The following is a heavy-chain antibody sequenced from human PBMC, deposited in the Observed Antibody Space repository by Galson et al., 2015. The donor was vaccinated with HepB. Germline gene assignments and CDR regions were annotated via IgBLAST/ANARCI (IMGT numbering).Heavy chain of an antibody. D-gene: IGHD3/OR15-3a*01. Sequence: SLRLSCAASGFTFRDYSMNWVRQAPGQGLEWVSSISSTSTYIYYADSVEGRFTISRDNAKSSLFLQMSSLRAEDTAVYYCARGPDWEFDYWGQGTLVTVSS. CDR2: ISSTSTYI. CDR3: ARGPDWEFDY. V-gene: IGHV3-21*01. CDR1: GFTFRDYS. J-gene: IGHJ4*02.